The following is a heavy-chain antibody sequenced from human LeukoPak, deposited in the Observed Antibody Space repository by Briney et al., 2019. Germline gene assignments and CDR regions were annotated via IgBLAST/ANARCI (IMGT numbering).Heavy chain of an antibody. CDR2: ISYGGSNK. CDR3: ARGAHIVVVPAATGADYFDS. Sequence: GGSLRLSCAASGFTFSSYAIHRVRQAPGKGLEWVAVISYGGSNKYYADSVKGRFTISRDNSKNTLYLQMNSLRAEDTAVYYCARGAHIVVVPAATGADYFDSWGQGTLVTVSS. D-gene: IGHD2-2*01. CDR1: GFTFSSYA. V-gene: IGHV3-30-3*01. J-gene: IGHJ4*02.